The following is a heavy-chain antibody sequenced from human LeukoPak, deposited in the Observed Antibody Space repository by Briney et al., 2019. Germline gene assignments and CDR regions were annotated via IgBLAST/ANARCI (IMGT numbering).Heavy chain of an antibody. D-gene: IGHD6-19*01. CDR3: AKVSKPWPDGDLDF. J-gene: IGHJ4*02. CDR2: IYGSGQTT. Sequence: GGSLRLSCAASGFTVTIYDMTWVRQAPGKGLEWVSGIYGSGQTTYYADSVKGRFTISRDNSKNTLYLQMSSLRLGDTAVYYCAKVSKPWPDGDLDFWGQGALVTVSS. V-gene: IGHV3-23*01. CDR1: GFTVTIYD.